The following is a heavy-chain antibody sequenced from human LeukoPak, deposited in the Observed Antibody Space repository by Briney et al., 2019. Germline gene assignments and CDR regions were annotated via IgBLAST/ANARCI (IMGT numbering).Heavy chain of an antibody. J-gene: IGHJ5*02. V-gene: IGHV3-23*01. D-gene: IGHD3-22*01. Sequence: GGSLRLSCAASGFTFSSYAMSWVRQAPGKGLEWVSAISGSGGSTYYADSVKGRFTISRDNSKNTLYLQMDGLRAEDTAVYYCAKGGYYDSPQDPWGQGTLVTVSS. CDR3: AKGGYYDSPQDP. CDR1: GFTFSSYA. CDR2: ISGSGGST.